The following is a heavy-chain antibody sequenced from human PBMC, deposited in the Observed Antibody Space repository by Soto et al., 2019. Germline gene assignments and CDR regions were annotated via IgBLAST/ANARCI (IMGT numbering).Heavy chain of an antibody. J-gene: IGHJ4*02. D-gene: IGHD3-16*01. CDR3: ARGKRSYVDYFDY. CDR1: GGSISSGGYS. Sequence: SETLSLTCAVSGGSISSGGYSWSWIRQPPGKGLEWIGYIYHSGSTYYNPSLKSRVTISVDRSKNQFSLKLSSVTAADTAVYYCARGKRSYVDYFDYWGQGTLVTSPQ. V-gene: IGHV4-30-2*01. CDR2: IYHSGST.